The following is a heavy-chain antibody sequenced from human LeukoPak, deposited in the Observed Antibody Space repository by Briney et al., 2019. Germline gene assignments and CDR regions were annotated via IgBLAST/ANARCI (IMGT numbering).Heavy chain of an antibody. Sequence: PGGSLRLSCAASGFTFSSYAMSWVRQAPGKGLEWVSAISGSGGGTYYADSVKGRFTISRDNSKNTLYLQMNSLRAEDTAVYYCAKHRLAVAGKTYNDYWGQGTLVTVSS. D-gene: IGHD6-19*01. V-gene: IGHV3-23*01. CDR1: GFTFSSYA. J-gene: IGHJ4*02. CDR3: AKHRLAVAGKTYNDY. CDR2: ISGSGGGT.